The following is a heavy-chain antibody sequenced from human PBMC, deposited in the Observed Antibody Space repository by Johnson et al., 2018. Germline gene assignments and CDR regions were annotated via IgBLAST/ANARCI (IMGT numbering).Heavy chain of an antibody. V-gene: IGHV1-8*01. D-gene: IGHD4-17*01. CDR2: MNPNSDNT. Sequence: QVQLVQYGAEVKKPGASVKVSCKASGYTFTSYDINWVRQATGQGLEWMGWMNPNSDNTGYAQKFQGRVTMTRNTSISPAYMELSSLRSEDTAVYYCARADYGDYSGYFQHWGQGTLVTVSS. J-gene: IGHJ1*01. CDR3: ARADYGDYSGYFQH. CDR1: GYTFTSYD.